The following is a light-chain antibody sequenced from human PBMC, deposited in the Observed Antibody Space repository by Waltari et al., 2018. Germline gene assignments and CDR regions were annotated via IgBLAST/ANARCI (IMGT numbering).Light chain of an antibody. CDR2: DVS. Sequence: QYALTQPASVSGSPGQSIPISCPGTSSDVGGYNHGSWYQQHPGKAPNLMIYDVSNRPSGVSNRFSGSKSGNTASLTISGLQAEDEADYYCSSYTSSSTGVFGGGTKLTDL. J-gene: IGLJ3*02. V-gene: IGLV2-14*01. CDR3: SSYTSSSTGV. CDR1: SSDVGGYNH.